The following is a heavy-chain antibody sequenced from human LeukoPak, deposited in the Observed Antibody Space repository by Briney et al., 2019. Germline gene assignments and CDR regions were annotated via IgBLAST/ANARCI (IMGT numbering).Heavy chain of an antibody. D-gene: IGHD6-19*01. CDR1: GGSISSYY. CDR3: ARDETYSSDWQSNHYYYYMDV. V-gene: IGHV4-38-2*02. Sequence: SETLSLTCTVSGGSISSYYWSWIRQPPGKGLEWIGSIYHSGSTYYNPSLKSRVTISVDTPKNQFSLKLTSVTAADTAVYYCARDETYSSDWQSNHYYYYMDVWGKGTTVTVSS. CDR2: IYHSGST. J-gene: IGHJ6*03.